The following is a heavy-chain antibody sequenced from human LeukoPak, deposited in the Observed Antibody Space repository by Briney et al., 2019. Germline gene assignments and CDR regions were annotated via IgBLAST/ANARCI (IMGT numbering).Heavy chain of an antibody. CDR1: GGSISSGGYS. J-gene: IGHJ3*02. CDR2: IYHSGST. V-gene: IGHV4-30-2*01. Sequence: SQTLSLTCAVSGGSISSGGYSWSWIRQPPGKGLEWIGYIYHSGSTYYNPSLKSRVTISVDTSKNQFSLKLSSVTAADTAVYYCARHSREPGYSYGLDAFDIWGQGTMVTVSS. D-gene: IGHD5-18*01. CDR3: ARHSREPGYSYGLDAFDI.